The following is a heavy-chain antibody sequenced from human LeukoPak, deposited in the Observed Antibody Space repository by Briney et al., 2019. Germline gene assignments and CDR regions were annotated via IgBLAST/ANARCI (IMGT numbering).Heavy chain of an antibody. Sequence: GASVKVSCKASGGTFSSYAISWVRQAPGQGLEWMGGIIPIFGTANYAQKFQSRVTITTDESTSTAYMELSSLRSEDTAVYYCARGLLGYCSGGSCYSGYIDVWGKGTTVTVSS. CDR2: IIPIFGTA. V-gene: IGHV1-69*05. CDR3: ARGLLGYCSGGSCYSGYIDV. J-gene: IGHJ6*03. CDR1: GGTFSSYA. D-gene: IGHD2-15*01.